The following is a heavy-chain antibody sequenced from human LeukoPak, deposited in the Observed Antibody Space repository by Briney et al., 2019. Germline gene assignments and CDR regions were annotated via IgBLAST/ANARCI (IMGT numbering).Heavy chain of an antibody. CDR1: GGSVSSGSYY. D-gene: IGHD5-18*01. Sequence: SETLSLTCTVSGGSVSSGSYYWSWIRQPPGKGLEWIGYIYYSGSTNYNPSLKSRVTISVDTSKNQFSLKLSSVTAADTAVYYCARSRSGYSYDHAAFDIWGQGTMVTVSS. CDR3: ARSRSGYSYDHAAFDI. CDR2: IYYSGST. V-gene: IGHV4-61*01. J-gene: IGHJ3*02.